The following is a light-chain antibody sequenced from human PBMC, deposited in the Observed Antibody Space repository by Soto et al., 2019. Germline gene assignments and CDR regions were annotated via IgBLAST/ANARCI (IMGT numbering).Light chain of an antibody. CDR1: QSVSSY. Sequence: EIVLTQSPATLSLAPGERATLSCRASQSVSSYLAWYQQKPGQAPRLLLYEASNRATGIPARFSGSGSGTDFTLTISSLEPEDFAVYYCQQRSNWPRTTFGGGTKVEIK. V-gene: IGKV3-11*01. J-gene: IGKJ4*01. CDR2: EAS. CDR3: QQRSNWPRTT.